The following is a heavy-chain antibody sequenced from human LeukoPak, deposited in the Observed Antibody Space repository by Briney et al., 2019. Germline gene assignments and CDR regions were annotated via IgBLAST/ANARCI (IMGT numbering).Heavy chain of an antibody. CDR3: IGELRYFDWLLK. V-gene: IGHV3-15*01. Sequence: GGFLRLSCAASGFTFSNAWMSWVRQAPGKGLEWVGRIKSKTDGGTTDYAAPVKGRFTISRDDSKNTLYLQMNSLKTEDTAVYYCIGELRYFDWLLKWGQGTLVTVSS. CDR1: GFTFSNAW. D-gene: IGHD3-9*01. J-gene: IGHJ4*02. CDR2: IKSKTDGGTT.